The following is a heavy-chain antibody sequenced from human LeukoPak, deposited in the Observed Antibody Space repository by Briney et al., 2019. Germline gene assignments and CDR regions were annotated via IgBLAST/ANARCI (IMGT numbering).Heavy chain of an antibody. V-gene: IGHV3-13*01. CDR2: IFGSGDT. D-gene: IGHD2-21*02. Sequence: QPGGSLRLSCAGNGFAFSGYDMHWVRQVTGKGLEWVSTIFGSGDTFYADSVKGRFTISRTNAESSLYLQMSSLRAGDTAVYYCTRTGLRGVTGDYHALDVWGQGTTVTVSS. J-gene: IGHJ6*02. CDR3: TRTGLRGVTGDYHALDV. CDR1: GFAFSGYD.